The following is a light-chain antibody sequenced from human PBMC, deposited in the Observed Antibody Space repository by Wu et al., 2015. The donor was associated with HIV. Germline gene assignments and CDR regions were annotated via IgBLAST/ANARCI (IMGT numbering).Light chain of an antibody. CDR1: QSVSISY. Sequence: EIVLTQSPGTLSLSPGERATLSCRASQSVSISYLAWYQQKPGQAPRLLIYGTSNRVTGIPDRFSGGGSGTDFTLTISRLDPEDFAVYYCHQYDSSPGTFGQGTKVEIK. CDR2: GTS. CDR3: HQYDSSPGT. J-gene: IGKJ1*01. V-gene: IGKV3-20*01.